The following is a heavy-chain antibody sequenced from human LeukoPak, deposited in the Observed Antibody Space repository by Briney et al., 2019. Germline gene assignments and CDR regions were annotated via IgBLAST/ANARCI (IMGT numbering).Heavy chain of an antibody. CDR1: GGSISSYY. CDR3: VRSDDFWSGYYGY. D-gene: IGHD3-3*01. CDR2: IYYTGSS. V-gene: IGHV4-59*13. J-gene: IGHJ4*02. Sequence: PSETLSLTCTVSGGSISSYYWNWIRQPPGKGLELIAFIYYTGSSNYNPSLKSRVTISVDTSKNQFSLKLTSVTAADTAVYYCVRSDDFWSGYYGYWGQGTLVTVSS.